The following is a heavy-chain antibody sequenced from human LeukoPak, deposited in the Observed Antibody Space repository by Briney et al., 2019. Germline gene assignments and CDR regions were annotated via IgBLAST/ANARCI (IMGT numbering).Heavy chain of an antibody. CDR3: VKDPGRDGYNFAFDI. CDR1: GFTFSSYS. CDR2: ITSKSSYT. J-gene: IGHJ3*02. D-gene: IGHD5-24*01. Sequence: GGSLRLSCAASGFTFSSYSMNWVRQAPGKGLEWVSSITSKSSYTYYADSVKGRFTISRDNSKNTLYLQMSSLRAEDTAVYYCVKDPGRDGYNFAFDIWGQGTMVTVSS. V-gene: IGHV3-21*01.